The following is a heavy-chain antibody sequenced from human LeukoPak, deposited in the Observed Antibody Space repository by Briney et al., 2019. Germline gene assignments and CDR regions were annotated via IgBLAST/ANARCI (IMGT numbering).Heavy chain of an antibody. Sequence: GGSLRLSCSASGFTFSSYAMTWVRQAPGKGLEWVSSISISGGSTYYADSLKGRFTISRDNSKNTLYLQMNSLRAEDTAVYYCAREENAFDIRGQGTMVTVSS. J-gene: IGHJ3*02. CDR2: ISISGGST. CDR3: AREENAFDI. V-gene: IGHV3-23*01. D-gene: IGHD5-24*01. CDR1: GFTFSSYA.